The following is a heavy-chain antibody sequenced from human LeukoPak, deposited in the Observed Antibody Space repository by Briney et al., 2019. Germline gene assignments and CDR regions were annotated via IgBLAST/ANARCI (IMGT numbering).Heavy chain of an antibody. Sequence: GGSLRLSCAASGFTFSSYAMTWVRQAPGKGLEWVSGISGSGGSTNYADSVKGRFTISRDNSKDTLYLQMNSLRAEDTAVYYCAKDPNGSGPDFDYWCQGTLVTVPS. CDR1: GFTFSSYA. D-gene: IGHD3-10*01. V-gene: IGHV3-23*01. CDR2: ISGSGGST. J-gene: IGHJ4*02. CDR3: AKDPNGSGPDFDY.